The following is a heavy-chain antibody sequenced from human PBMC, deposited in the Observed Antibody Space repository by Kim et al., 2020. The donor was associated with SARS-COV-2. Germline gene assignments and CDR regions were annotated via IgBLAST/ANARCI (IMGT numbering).Heavy chain of an antibody. J-gene: IGHJ4*02. V-gene: IGHV3-7*01. D-gene: IGHD1-26*01. CDR3: AREAWAQGWTVGFDY. Sequence: DSVKGRFTSSRDNAKDSVYLQMNNLRAQDRAVYYCAREAWAQGWTVGFDYWGQGTLVTVSS.